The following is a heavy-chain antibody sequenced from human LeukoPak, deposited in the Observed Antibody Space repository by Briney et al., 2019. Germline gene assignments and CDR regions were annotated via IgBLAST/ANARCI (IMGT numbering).Heavy chain of an antibody. V-gene: IGHV4-59*01. CDR2: VYYSGST. CDR1: DDSISHYY. CDR3: ARELEVAADWGWFDP. J-gene: IGHJ5*02. Sequence: PSETLSLTCTVSDDSISHYYWSWIRQPPGKGLEWIGYVYYSGSTNYNPSLKSRVTISVDTSKNQFSLKLSAVTAADTAVYYCARELEVAADWGWFDPWGQGTLVTVSS. D-gene: IGHD6-19*01.